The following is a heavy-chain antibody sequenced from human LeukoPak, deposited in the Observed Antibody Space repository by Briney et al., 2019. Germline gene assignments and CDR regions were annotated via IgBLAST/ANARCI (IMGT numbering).Heavy chain of an antibody. V-gene: IGHV3-11*01. CDR3: ARDFSPHYGGNSPSSDY. J-gene: IGHJ4*02. D-gene: IGHD4-23*01. Sequence: GGSLRLSCAASGFTFSDSYMSWIRQAPGKGLEWVSCISSSGSTIYYADSVKGRFTISRDNAKNSLYLQMNSLRAEDTAVYYCARDFSPHYGGNSPSSDYWGQGTLVTVSS. CDR1: GFTFSDSY. CDR2: ISSSGSTI.